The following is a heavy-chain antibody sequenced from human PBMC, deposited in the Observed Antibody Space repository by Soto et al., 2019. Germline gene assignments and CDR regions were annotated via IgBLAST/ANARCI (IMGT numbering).Heavy chain of an antibody. CDR3: ARSRVRGGYYFDY. D-gene: IGHD3-10*01. J-gene: IGHJ4*02. Sequence: ASVKVSCKASGYTFTSYAIHWVRQAPGQSLEWMGWINTDNGNTYYSQKMQARVTITRDTSASTAYMELSRLRSEDTAVYYCARSRVRGGYYFDYWGQGALVTVSS. CDR1: GYTFTSYA. V-gene: IGHV1-3*04. CDR2: INTDNGNT.